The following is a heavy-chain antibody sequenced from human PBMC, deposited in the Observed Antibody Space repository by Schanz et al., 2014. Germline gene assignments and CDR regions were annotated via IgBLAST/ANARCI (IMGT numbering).Heavy chain of an antibody. J-gene: IGHJ4*02. CDR3: AKDLTTVGVFDY. V-gene: IGHV3-33*06. CDR1: TSLFSRSV. CDR2: MWNDGIKT. Sequence: QVDLVESGGGVVQPGRSLTLSCAVSTSLFSRSVIHWVRQAPGKGLEWVAVMWNDGIKTHYADSGKGRFTISRDNSKNTLDLQMNSLRAEDTAIYYCAKDLTTVGVFDYWGQGTLVAVSS. D-gene: IGHD2-8*01.